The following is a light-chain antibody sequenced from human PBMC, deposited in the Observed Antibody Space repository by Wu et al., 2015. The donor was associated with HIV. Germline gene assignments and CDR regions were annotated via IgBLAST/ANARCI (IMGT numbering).Light chain of an antibody. V-gene: IGKV3-20*01. CDR2: GAS. J-gene: IGKJ1*01. Sequence: EIVLTQSPGTLSLSPGERATLSCRASQIVSSSYLAWYQQKPGQAPRLLIYGASSRATGIPDRFSGSGSGTDFTLTISRLEPEDFVVYYCQQQGTFGQGTKVEIK. CDR1: QIVSSSY. CDR3: QQQGT.